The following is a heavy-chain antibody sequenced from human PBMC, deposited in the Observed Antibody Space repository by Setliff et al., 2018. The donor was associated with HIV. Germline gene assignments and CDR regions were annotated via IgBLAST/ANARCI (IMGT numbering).Heavy chain of an antibody. J-gene: IGHJ3*02. CDR3: ARDRYYDSSGYYWFDAFDI. Sequence: ASVKVSCKASGYTFTGYYMHWVRQAPGQGLEWMGWINPNSGGTNYAQKFLGRVTMTRDTSISTAYMELSRLRSDDTAVYYCARDRYYDSSGYYWFDAFDIWGQGTMVTVSS. CDR2: INPNSGGT. CDR1: GYTFTGYY. V-gene: IGHV1-2*02. D-gene: IGHD3-22*01.